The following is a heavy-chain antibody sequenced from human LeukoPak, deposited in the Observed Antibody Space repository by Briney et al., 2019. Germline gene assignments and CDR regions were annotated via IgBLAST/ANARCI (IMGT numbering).Heavy chain of an antibody. Sequence: GGSLRLSCAASGFTFSSYSMNWVRQAPGKGLEWVSSISSSSSYIYYADSVKGRFTISRDNAKNSLYLQMNSLRAEDTAVYYCARDRDWRLVRLYYFDYSGQGTLVTVFS. D-gene: IGHD6-19*01. J-gene: IGHJ4*02. CDR3: ARDRDWRLVRLYYFDY. CDR1: GFTFSSYS. V-gene: IGHV3-21*01. CDR2: ISSSSSYI.